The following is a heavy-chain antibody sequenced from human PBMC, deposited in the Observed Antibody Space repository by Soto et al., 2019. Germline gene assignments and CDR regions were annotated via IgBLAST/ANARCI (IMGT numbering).Heavy chain of an antibody. CDR3: AKDHGYYDILTGREFGMDV. Sequence: PGGSLRLSCAASGFTFSSYSMNWVRQAPGKGLEWVSSISSSSSYIYYADSVKGRFTISRDNAKNSLYLQMNSLRAEDTAVYYCAKDHGYYDILTGREFGMDVWGQGTTVTVSS. CDR1: GFTFSSYS. J-gene: IGHJ6*02. D-gene: IGHD3-9*01. CDR2: ISSSSSYI. V-gene: IGHV3-21*01.